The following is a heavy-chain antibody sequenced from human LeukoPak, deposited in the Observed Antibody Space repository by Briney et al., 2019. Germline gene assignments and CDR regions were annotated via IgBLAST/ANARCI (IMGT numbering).Heavy chain of an antibody. CDR2: IYTAGTT. V-gene: IGHV3-23*03. D-gene: IGHD3-10*01. J-gene: IGHJ4*02. CDR3: ARGPRGPARLDY. Sequence: AGGSLRLSCAASGSTFSSYAMSWVRQAPGKGLEWVSVIYTAGTTYYADSVKGRFTISRDNSKNTLYLQMNSLRAEDTAVYYCARGPRGPARLDYWGQGTLVTVSS. CDR1: GSTFSSYA.